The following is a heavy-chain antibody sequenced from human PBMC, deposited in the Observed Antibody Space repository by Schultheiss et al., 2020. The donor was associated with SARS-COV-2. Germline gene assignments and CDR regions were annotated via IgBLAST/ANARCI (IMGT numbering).Heavy chain of an antibody. Sequence: GGSLRLSCVVSGFTFSSYAMSWVRQAPGKGLEWVAVISYDGSNKYYADSVKGRFTISRDNSKNTLYLQMNSLRAEDTAVYYCARDRAPRLQYYYYYYGMDVWGQGTTVTVSS. CDR1: GFTFSSYA. J-gene: IGHJ6*02. CDR3: ARDRAPRLQYYYYYYGMDV. D-gene: IGHD2-15*01. V-gene: IGHV3-30*01. CDR2: ISYDGSNK.